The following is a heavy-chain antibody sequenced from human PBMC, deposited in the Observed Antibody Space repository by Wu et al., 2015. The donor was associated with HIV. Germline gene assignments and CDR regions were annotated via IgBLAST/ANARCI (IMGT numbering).Heavy chain of an antibody. V-gene: IGHV1-46*01. CDR2: IKPSGGST. D-gene: IGHD2-2*03. CDR1: GYTFTGYF. J-gene: IGHJ4*02. Sequence: QVQLVQSGAEVKKPGASVKVSCKASGYTFTGYFIHWVRQAPGQGLEWMGIIKPSGGSTGYAQKFQGRVTMTRDTSTNIVYMELSNLRSDDTAVYYCARAHLDTVVVRVAPEETGYLDLWGQGTLVSVSS. CDR3: ARAHLDTVVVRVAPEETGYLDL.